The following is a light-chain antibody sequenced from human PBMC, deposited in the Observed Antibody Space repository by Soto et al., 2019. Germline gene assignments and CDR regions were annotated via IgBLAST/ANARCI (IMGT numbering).Light chain of an antibody. CDR1: QGVSRK. V-gene: IGKV3-15*01. CDR2: GAS. CDR3: QQYDSSPRT. Sequence: EIVTTQSPSTLSVPQGERVTFTCRASQGVSRKLAWYQHKPGQAPRLLISGASTGATGIPARFSGSGSGTDFTLTISRLEPEDFAVYYCQQYDSSPRTFGHGAIVDIK. J-gene: IGKJ1*01.